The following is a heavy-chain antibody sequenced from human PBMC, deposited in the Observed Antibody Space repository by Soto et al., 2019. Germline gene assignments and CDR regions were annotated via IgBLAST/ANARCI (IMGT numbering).Heavy chain of an antibody. V-gene: IGHV4-59*01. CDR1: GGSMIAYY. J-gene: IGHJ4*02. Sequence: PSETLSLTCTVSGGSMIAYYWNWMRQPPGKGLQWIGYTYYSGSTTYNPSLKSRVTISVDSSKNQVSLKLDSVTPADMAVYYCARVRVTAGKRYFDYWGPGTLVTVSS. D-gene: IGHD6-13*01. CDR2: TYYSGST. CDR3: ARVRVTAGKRYFDY.